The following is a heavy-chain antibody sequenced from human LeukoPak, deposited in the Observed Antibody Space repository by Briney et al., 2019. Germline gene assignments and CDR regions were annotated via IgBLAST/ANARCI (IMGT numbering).Heavy chain of an antibody. D-gene: IGHD2-21*01. CDR3: ATSHDVKTAPYDL. V-gene: IGHV4-4*09. CDR1: GGSISSYC. J-gene: IGHJ5*02. Sequence: SETLSLTCTVSGGSISSYCWSWVRQPPGKGLEWIGYIFTSGSTDYNPSLKSRATMSVDTSKNQLSMELRFLAAADTAVYYCATSHDVKTAPYDLWGQGTLVTVSS. CDR2: IFTSGST.